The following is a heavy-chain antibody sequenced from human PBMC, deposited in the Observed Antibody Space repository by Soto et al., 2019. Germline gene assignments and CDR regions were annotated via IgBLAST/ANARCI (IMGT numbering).Heavy chain of an antibody. CDR1: GGSISSGGYS. D-gene: IGHD2-15*01. Sequence: QLQLQESGSGLVKPSQTLSLTCAVSGGSISSGGYSWSWIRQPPGKGLEWIGYIYHSGSTYYNPSVKSPVPISGDRSKNQFSLKLSPGTAADTAVYYCARGQVAAAQHWGQGTLVTVSP. CDR3: ARGQVAAAQH. J-gene: IGHJ4*02. CDR2: IYHSGST. V-gene: IGHV4-30-2*01.